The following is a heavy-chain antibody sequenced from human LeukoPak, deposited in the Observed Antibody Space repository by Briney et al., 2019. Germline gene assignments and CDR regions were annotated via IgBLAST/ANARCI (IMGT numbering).Heavy chain of an antibody. D-gene: IGHD2-2*03. CDR3: AGAGYCSSTSCYEREAFDI. Sequence: GRFTISRDNAKNSLYLQMNSLRAEDTAVYYCAGAGYCSSTSCYEREAFDIWGQGTMVTVSS. V-gene: IGHV3-11*05. J-gene: IGHJ3*02.